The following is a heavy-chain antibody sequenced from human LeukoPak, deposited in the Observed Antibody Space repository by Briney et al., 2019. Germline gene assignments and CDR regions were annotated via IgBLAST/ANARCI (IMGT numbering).Heavy chain of an antibody. D-gene: IGHD1-26*01. CDR1: GYTFTSYG. V-gene: IGHV1-18*01. CDR2: ISAYNGNT. Sequence: ASVKVSCKASGYTFTSYGISWVRQAPGQGLEWMGWISAYNGNTNYAQNLQGRVTMTTDTSTSTAYMELRSLRSDDTAVYYCAREAVGYFAFDIWGQGTMASVSS. CDR3: AREAVGYFAFDI. J-gene: IGHJ3*02.